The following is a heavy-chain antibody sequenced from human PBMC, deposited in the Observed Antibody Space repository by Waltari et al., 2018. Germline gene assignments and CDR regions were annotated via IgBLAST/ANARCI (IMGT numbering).Heavy chain of an antibody. J-gene: IGHJ4*02. CDR3: ARLTSVQPQYFDY. D-gene: IGHD4-17*01. V-gene: IGHV5-51*03. CDR1: GYMFNMYW. Sequence: EVQLVQSGAEVKKPGESLKISCKGSGYMFNMYWIGGVRQMPGKGLEWMGSIYPRDSDTRYSPSFQGQVTISADKSISTAYLQWSSLKASDTAMYYCARLTSVQPQYFDYWGQGTPVTVSS. CDR2: IYPRDSDT.